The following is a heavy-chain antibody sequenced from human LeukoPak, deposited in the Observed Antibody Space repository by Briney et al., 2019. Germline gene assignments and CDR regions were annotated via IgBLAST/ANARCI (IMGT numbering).Heavy chain of an antibody. J-gene: IGHJ6*02. D-gene: IGHD3-10*01. CDR3: ARGLTTINGSGSYLLYYYYYYGMDV. CDR2: ISAYNGNT. V-gene: IGHV1-18*01. CDR1: GYTFTSYG. Sequence: ASVKVSCKASGYTFTSYGISWVRQAPGQGLEWMGWISAYNGNTNYTQKLQGRVTMTTDTSTSTAYMELRSLRSDDTAVYYCARGLTTINGSGSYLLYYYYYYGMDVWGQGTTVTVSS.